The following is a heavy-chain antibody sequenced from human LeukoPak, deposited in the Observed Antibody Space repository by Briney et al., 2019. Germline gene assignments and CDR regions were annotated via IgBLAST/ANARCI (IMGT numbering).Heavy chain of an antibody. Sequence: GGSLRLSCAASGFTVSSNYMSWVRQAPGKGLEWVSVIYSGGSTYYADSVKGRFTISRDNSKNTLYLQMNSLRAEDTAVYYCARDIRGYDILTSYYGGYYYYGMDVWGQGTTVTVSS. V-gene: IGHV3-53*01. D-gene: IGHD3-9*01. J-gene: IGHJ6*02. CDR2: IYSGGST. CDR1: GFTVSSNY. CDR3: ARDIRGYDILTSYYGGYYYYGMDV.